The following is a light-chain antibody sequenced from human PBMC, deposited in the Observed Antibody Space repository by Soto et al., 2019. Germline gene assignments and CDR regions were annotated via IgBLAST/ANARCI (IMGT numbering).Light chain of an antibody. CDR1: HSISSW. V-gene: IGKV1-5*03. J-gene: IGKJ1*01. CDR2: KAS. Sequence: DIQMTQSPSTLSASVGDIVTITCRASHSISSWLAWYQQKPGKAPKLLIYKASSLESGVPSRFSGSGSGTEFTLTISSLQPDDFATYYCQQYNSYPWTFGQGTKVEIK. CDR3: QQYNSYPWT.